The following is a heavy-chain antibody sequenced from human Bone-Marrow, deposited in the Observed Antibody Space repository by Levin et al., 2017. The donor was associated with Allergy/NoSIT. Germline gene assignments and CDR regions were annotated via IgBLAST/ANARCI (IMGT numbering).Heavy chain of an antibody. CDR3: GKDIFVGAGTPWESGIDF. CDR2: ITWDGSIA. V-gene: IGHV3-9*01. CDR1: GFTFDGYA. D-gene: IGHD1/OR15-1a*01. J-gene: IGHJ3*01. Sequence: GGSLRLSCAASGFTFDGYAMHWVRQAPGKGLEWVSGITWDGSIAAYVDSVKGRFSISRDNAKKSLYLQINRLRAEDTAFYYCGKDIFVGAGTPWESGIDFWGRGRLVTVSS.